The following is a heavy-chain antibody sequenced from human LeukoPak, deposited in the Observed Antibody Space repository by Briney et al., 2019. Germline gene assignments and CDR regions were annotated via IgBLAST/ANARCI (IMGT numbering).Heavy chain of an antibody. CDR2: IIPIFVTA. CDR3: ARDWRLGHCSGGSCPPD. J-gene: IGHJ4*02. V-gene: IGHV1-69*13. D-gene: IGHD2-15*01. Sequence: SVKVSCKASEGTFCTYAISWVRQAAGQRLEWLRGIIPIFVTANDAQTLQGSVTITADESTSKAYMELSSLRSEDTAVYYCARDWRLGHCSGGSCPPDWGQGTLATVSS. CDR1: EGTFCTYA.